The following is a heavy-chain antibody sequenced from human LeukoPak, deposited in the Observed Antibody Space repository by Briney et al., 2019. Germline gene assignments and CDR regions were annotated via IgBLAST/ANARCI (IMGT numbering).Heavy chain of an antibody. CDR1: GGSISSSSYY. D-gene: IGHD3-3*01. J-gene: IGHJ5*02. V-gene: IGHV4-39*07. Sequence: SETLSLTCTVSGGSISSSSYYWGWIRQPPGKGLEWIGSIYYSGSSYYNPSLKSRVTISVDTSKTQFSLKLSSVTAADTAVYYCARGRDFWSGYFSLLFAPWGQGTLVTVSS. CDR3: ARGRDFWSGYFSLLFAP. CDR2: IYYSGSS.